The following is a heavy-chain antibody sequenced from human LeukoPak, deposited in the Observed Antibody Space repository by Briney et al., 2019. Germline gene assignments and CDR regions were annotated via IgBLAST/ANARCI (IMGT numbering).Heavy chain of an antibody. D-gene: IGHD6-19*01. CDR1: GGTFSSYA. V-gene: IGHV1-8*03. CDR3: ARDPDGSGWMGSHP. CDR2: MNPNSGNT. Sequence: ASVKVSCKASGGTFSSYAISWVRQAPGQGLEWMGWMNPNSGNTGYAQKFQGRVTITRNTSISTAYMELSSLRSEDTAVYYCARDPDGSGWMGSHPWGQGTLVTVSS. J-gene: IGHJ5*02.